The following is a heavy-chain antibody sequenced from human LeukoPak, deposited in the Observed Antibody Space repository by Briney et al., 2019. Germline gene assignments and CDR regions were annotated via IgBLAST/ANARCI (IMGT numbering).Heavy chain of an antibody. D-gene: IGHD3-16*02. CDR3: ARVNPEYDYVWGSYRYSPMDV. J-gene: IGHJ6*04. Sequence: ASVKVSCKASGGTFSSYAISWVRQAPGQGLEWMGGIIPFFGTAKYAQKFQGRVTITPDKSTSTAYMELSSLRSEDTAVYYCARVNPEYDYVWGSYRYSPMDVWGKGTTVTVSS. CDR2: IIPFFGTA. V-gene: IGHV1-69*06. CDR1: GGTFSSYA.